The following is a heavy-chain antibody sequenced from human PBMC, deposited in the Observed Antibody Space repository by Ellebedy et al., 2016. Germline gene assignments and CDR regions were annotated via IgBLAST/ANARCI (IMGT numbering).Heavy chain of an antibody. V-gene: IGHV3-23*01. D-gene: IGHD3-3*01. CDR1: GFSFISYS. CDR3: ADGERTYYDYNRPLP. Sequence: GESLKISXVASGFSFISYSMNWVRQAPGKGLEWVSSISGSGGSTYCGDSVKGRFTISRDNSKNTLYLQMNSLRAEDTAVYYCADGERTYYDYNRPLPWGQGTLVTVSS. J-gene: IGHJ5*02. CDR2: ISGSGGST.